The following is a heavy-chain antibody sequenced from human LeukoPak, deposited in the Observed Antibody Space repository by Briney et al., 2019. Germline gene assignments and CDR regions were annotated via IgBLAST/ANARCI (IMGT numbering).Heavy chain of an antibody. J-gene: IGHJ4*02. CDR2: IYGGGST. D-gene: IGHD3-3*01. CDR3: ARDYYDDFWSGYYGY. V-gene: IGHV3-66*01. Sequence: PGGSLRLSCAASGFTVSSNYMSWVRQAPGKGLEWVSVIYGGGSTYYADSVKGRFTISRDNSKNTLYLQMNSLRAEDTAVYYCARDYYDDFWSGYYGYWGQGTLVTVSS. CDR1: GFTVSSNY.